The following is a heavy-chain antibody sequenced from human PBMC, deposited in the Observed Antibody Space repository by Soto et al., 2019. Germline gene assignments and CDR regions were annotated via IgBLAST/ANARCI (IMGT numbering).Heavy chain of an antibody. CDR2: ISYDGSNK. CDR3: ANDKPEGVIYDDVWWSYRHDAFDI. Sequence: QVQLVESGGGVVQPGRSLRLSCAASGFTFSSYGMHWVRQAPGKGLEWVAVISYDGSNKYYADSVKGRFTISRDNSKNTLYLQMNSLSGEDTGVYYCANDKPEGVIYDDVWWSYRHDAFDIWGQGTMVTVSS. D-gene: IGHD3-16*02. J-gene: IGHJ3*02. V-gene: IGHV3-30*18. CDR1: GFTFSSYG.